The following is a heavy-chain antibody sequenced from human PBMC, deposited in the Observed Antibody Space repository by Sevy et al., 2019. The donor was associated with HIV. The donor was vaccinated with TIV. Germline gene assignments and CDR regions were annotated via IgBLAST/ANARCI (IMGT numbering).Heavy chain of an antibody. CDR3: ARMLARVVVPAATRTIDY. Sequence: ASVKVSCKASGYTFTGYYMHWVRQAPGQGLEWMGRINPNSGGTNYAQKFQGGVTMTRDTSISTAYMELSRLRSDDTAVYYCARMLARVVVPAATRTIDYWGQGTLVTVSS. D-gene: IGHD2-2*01. CDR2: INPNSGGT. J-gene: IGHJ4*02. V-gene: IGHV1-2*06. CDR1: GYTFTGYY.